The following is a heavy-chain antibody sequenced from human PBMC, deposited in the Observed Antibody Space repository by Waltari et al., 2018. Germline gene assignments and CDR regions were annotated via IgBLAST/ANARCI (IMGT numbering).Heavy chain of an antibody. CDR2: IWYDGSNK. Sequence: QVQLVESGGGVVQPGRSLRLSCAASGFTFSSYGMHWVRQAPGKGLEWVAVIWYDGSNKYYADSVKGRFTISRDNSKNTLYLQMNSLRAEDTAMYYCAKELELRGPFDYWGQGTLVTVSS. D-gene: IGHD1-7*01. V-gene: IGHV3-30*18. CDR1: GFTFSSYG. J-gene: IGHJ4*02. CDR3: AKELELRGPFDY.